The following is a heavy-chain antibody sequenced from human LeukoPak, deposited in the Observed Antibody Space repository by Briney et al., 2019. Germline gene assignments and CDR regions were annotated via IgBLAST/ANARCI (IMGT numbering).Heavy chain of an antibody. J-gene: IGHJ4*02. CDR2: IYGGGTNT. V-gene: IGHV3-23*01. D-gene: IGHD6-19*01. CDR3: AKRITEAAGIYFDS. CDR1: GFSFSSFA. Sequence: GGSLRLSCAGSGFSFSSFAMTWVRQAPGKGLEWVSTIYGGGTNTFYADSVKGRFTISRDDSKNMQFLEMDSLRPEDTAVYSCAKRITEAAGIYFDSWGQGTLVTVSS.